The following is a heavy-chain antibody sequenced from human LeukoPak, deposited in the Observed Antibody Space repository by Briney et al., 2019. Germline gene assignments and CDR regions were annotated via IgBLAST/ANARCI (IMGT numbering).Heavy chain of an antibody. Sequence: SVRVSCKASGGTFSSYAISWVRQAPGQGLEWMGRIIPILGIANYAQKFQGRVTITADKSTSTAYMELSSLRSEDTAVYYCAVAGYSSSSSVGAFDYWGQGTLVTVSS. CDR3: AVAGYSSSSSVGAFDY. CDR1: GGTFSSYA. V-gene: IGHV1-69*04. J-gene: IGHJ4*02. D-gene: IGHD6-13*01. CDR2: IIPILGIA.